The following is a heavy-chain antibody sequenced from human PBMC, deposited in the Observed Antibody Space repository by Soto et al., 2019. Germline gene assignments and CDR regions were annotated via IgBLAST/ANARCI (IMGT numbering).Heavy chain of an antibody. Sequence: QPXGFRRLSYSASGFTFSSYGINWLRQAPGKGLDWVSYISSSSSTTYYADSVKSRFTISRDNSKNTLYLQMDSLTADDTAVYFCAKAWTLTVVTHLGFDAWGQGTLVTVSS. J-gene: IGHJ5*02. CDR1: GFTFSSYG. CDR2: ISSSSSTT. D-gene: IGHD2-21*02. CDR3: AKAWTLTVVTHLGFDA. V-gene: IGHV3-48*01.